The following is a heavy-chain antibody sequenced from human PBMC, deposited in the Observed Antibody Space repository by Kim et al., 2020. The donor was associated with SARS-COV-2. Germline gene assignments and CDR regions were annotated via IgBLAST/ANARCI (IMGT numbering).Heavy chain of an antibody. J-gene: IGHJ3*02. CDR2: IYYSGST. Sequence: SETLSLTCTVSGGSISSYYWSWIRQPPGKGLEWIGYIYYSGSTNYNPSLKSRVTISVDTSKNQFSLKLSSVTAADTAVYYCARDMGPLYDILTGYYLREGCAFDIWGQGTMVTVSS. CDR3: ARDMGPLYDILTGYYLREGCAFDI. D-gene: IGHD3-9*01. V-gene: IGHV4-59*01. CDR1: GGSISSYY.